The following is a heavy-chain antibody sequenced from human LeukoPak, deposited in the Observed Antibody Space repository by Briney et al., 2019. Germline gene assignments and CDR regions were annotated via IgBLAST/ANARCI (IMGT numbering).Heavy chain of an antibody. D-gene: IGHD7-27*01. CDR3: VRDGPSWGLL. V-gene: IGHV4-34*01. CDR2: INHSGST. J-gene: IGHJ4*02. Sequence: PSEALSLTCAVYGGSFSGYYWSWIRQPPGKGLEWIGEINHSGSTNYNPSLKSRVTISVDTSKNQFSLKLSSVTAADTAVYYCVRDGPSWGLLWGQGALVTVSS. CDR1: GGSFSGYY.